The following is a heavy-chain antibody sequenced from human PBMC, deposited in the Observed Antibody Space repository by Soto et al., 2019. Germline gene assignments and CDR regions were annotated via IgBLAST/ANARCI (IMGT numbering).Heavy chain of an antibody. CDR3: ASMIGDPVLSFDS. D-gene: IGHD3-10*02. Sequence: QVQLQESGPGLVKPSETLSLTCTVSGGSISSYYWSWIRQPPGKGLEWIGFIFYSGSTSYNPSLTRRVTISTDTSEYQFSLKLNSVTAAATAVYYCASMIGDPVLSFDSWGQGTLVAVSS. J-gene: IGHJ5*01. CDR2: IFYSGST. V-gene: IGHV4-59*01. CDR1: GGSISSYY.